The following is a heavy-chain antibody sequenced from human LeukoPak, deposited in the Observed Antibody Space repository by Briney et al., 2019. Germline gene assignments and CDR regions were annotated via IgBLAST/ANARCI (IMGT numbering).Heavy chain of an antibody. D-gene: IGHD3-10*01. J-gene: IGHJ3*01. CDR1: GFTFSSYA. V-gene: IGHV3-23*01. CDR3: AKDRLQSGSGSYYHDAFDF. Sequence: TGGSLSLSCAASGFTFSSYAMRWVRQAPGRGLDWVSGICGSGGETFYAAAVRGRFTISRDHSKDTLYPQINSMRAEDRAAYYCAKDRLQSGSGSYYHDAFDFWGQGTMVTVSS. CDR2: ICGSGGET.